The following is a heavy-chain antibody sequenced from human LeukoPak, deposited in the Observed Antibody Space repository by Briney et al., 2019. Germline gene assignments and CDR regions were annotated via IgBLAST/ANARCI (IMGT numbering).Heavy chain of an antibody. D-gene: IGHD4-23*01. J-gene: IGHJ4*02. Sequence: PGGSLRLSCAASGSTFSDYYMSWIRQAPGKGLEWVSYISSSGSTIYYADSVKGRFTISRDNAKNSLYLQMNSLRAEDTAVYYCARGQFPGLTLPFDYWGQGTLVTASS. CDR2: ISSSGSTI. CDR1: GSTFSDYY. V-gene: IGHV3-11*04. CDR3: ARGQFPGLTLPFDY.